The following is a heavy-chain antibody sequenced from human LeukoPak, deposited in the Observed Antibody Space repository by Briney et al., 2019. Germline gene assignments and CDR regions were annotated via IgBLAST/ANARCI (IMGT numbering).Heavy chain of an antibody. D-gene: IGHD3-9*01. CDR3: ARVKLRYFDWLSHFDY. CDR2: INHSGST. CDR1: GGSFSGYY. Sequence: SETLSLTCAVYGGSFSGYYWSWIRQPPGEGLEWIGEINHSGSTNYNPPLKSRVTISVDTSKNQFSLKLSSVTAADTAVYYCARVKLRYFDWLSHFDYWGQGTLVTVSS. V-gene: IGHV4-34*01. J-gene: IGHJ4*02.